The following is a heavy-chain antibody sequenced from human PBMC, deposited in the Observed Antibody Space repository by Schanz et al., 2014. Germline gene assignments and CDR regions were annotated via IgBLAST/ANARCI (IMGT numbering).Heavy chain of an antibody. CDR3: AKDGPGGSGSYSADGDMDV. J-gene: IGHJ6*02. V-gene: IGHV3-74*01. CDR2: INSVGSNT. CDR1: GFTFSSHW. Sequence: EVQLVQSGGGLVQPGGSLRLSCAASGFTFSSHWMHWVHQDPGKGLVWVARINSVGSNTDYADSVKGRFTISRDNSKNTLYLQMNSLRAEDTAVYYCAKDGPGGSGSYSADGDMDVWGQGTTVTVSS. D-gene: IGHD3-10*01.